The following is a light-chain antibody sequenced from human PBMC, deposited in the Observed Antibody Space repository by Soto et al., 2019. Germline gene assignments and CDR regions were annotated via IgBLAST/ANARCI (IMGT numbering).Light chain of an antibody. V-gene: IGLV1-40*01. Sequence: QSVLTQPPSVSGAPGQRVTISCTESSSNIGAGYDVHWYQQLPGTAPKLLIYGNSNRPSGVPDRFSGSKSGTSASLAITGRQDDDEADYYCQSYDSSRSGWVFGGGTKLTVL. CDR1: SSNIGAGYD. CDR3: QSYDSSRSGWV. J-gene: IGLJ3*02. CDR2: GNS.